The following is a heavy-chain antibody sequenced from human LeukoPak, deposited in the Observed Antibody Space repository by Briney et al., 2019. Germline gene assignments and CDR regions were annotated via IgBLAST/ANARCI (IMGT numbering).Heavy chain of an antibody. J-gene: IGHJ4*02. Sequence: PSETLSLTCTVSGYSISSGYYWGWIRQPPGKGLEWIGSIYHSGGTYYNPSLKSRVTISVDTSKNQFSLKLSSVTAADTAVYYCARGKGSSGSEAFDYWGQGTLVAVSS. CDR1: GYSISSGYY. V-gene: IGHV4-38-2*02. CDR3: ARGKGSSGSEAFDY. CDR2: IYHSGGT. D-gene: IGHD6-19*01.